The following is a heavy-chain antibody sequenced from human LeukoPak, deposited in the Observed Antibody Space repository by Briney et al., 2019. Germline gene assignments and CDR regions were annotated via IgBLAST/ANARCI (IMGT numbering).Heavy chain of an antibody. J-gene: IGHJ6*02. CDR3: AKGLVAYYYDSSGYYFRHYYGMDV. V-gene: IGHV3-30*18. D-gene: IGHD3-22*01. Sequence: GGSLRLSCGASGFTFSSYGMHWVRQAPGKGLEWVAVISYDGSNKYYADSVKGRFTISRDNSKNTLYLQMNSLRAEDTAVYYCAKGLVAYYYDSSGYYFRHYYGMDVWGQGTTVTVSS. CDR2: ISYDGSNK. CDR1: GFTFSSYG.